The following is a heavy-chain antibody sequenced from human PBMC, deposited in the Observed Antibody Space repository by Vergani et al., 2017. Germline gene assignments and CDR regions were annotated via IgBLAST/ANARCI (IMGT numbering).Heavy chain of an antibody. CDR3: AKDRPFYCSSTSCFVY. CDR1: GFTFSSYG. Sequence: QVQLVESGGGVVQPGGSLRLSCAASGFTFSSYGMHWVRQAPGKGLEGVAVIRYDGSNKYYADSVKGRFTISRDNSKNTLYLQMNSLRAEDTAVYYCAKDRPFYCSSTSCFVYWGQGTLVTVSS. V-gene: IGHV3-30*02. J-gene: IGHJ4*02. CDR2: IRYDGSNK. D-gene: IGHD2-2*01.